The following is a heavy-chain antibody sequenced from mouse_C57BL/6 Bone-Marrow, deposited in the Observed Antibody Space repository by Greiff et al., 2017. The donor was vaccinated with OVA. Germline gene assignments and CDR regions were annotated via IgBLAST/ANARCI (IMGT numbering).Heavy chain of an antibody. J-gene: IGHJ2*01. D-gene: IGHD1-1*01. CDR3: GRDYGSSPFDY. CDR1: GYTFTDYY. CDR2: INPNNGGT. Sequence: VQLQQSGPELVKPGASVKISCKASGYTFTDYYMNWVKQSHGKSLEWIGDINPNNGGTSYNQKFKGKATLTVDKSSSTAYMELRSLTSEDSAVYYCGRDYGSSPFDYWGQGTTLTVSS. V-gene: IGHV1-26*01.